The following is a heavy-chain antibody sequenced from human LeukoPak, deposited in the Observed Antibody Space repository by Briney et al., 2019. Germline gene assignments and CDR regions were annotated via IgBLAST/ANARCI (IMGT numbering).Heavy chain of an antibody. Sequence: GGSLRLSCAASGFTFSSYSMNWVRQAPGKGLEWVSSISSSSSYIYYADSVKGRFTISRDNAKNSLYLQMNSLRAEDTAVYYCARGVVPAASSRAFDIWGQGTMVTVSS. D-gene: IGHD2-2*01. V-gene: IGHV3-21*01. CDR1: GFTFSSYS. J-gene: IGHJ3*02. CDR3: ARGVVPAASSRAFDI. CDR2: ISSSSSYI.